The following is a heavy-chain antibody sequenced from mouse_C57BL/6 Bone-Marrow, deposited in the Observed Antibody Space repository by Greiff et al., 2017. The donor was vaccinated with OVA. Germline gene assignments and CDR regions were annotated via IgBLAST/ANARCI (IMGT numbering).Heavy chain of an antibody. D-gene: IGHD1-1*01. CDR3: ARPNGSSSHWYFDV. V-gene: IGHV5-15*01. CDR2: ISNLAYSI. J-gene: IGHJ1*03. Sequence: EVQLVESGGGLVQPGGSLKLSCAASGFTFSDYGMAWVRQAPRKGPEWVAFISNLAYSIYYADTVTGRVTISRENAKNTLYLEMSSLRSEDTAMYYCARPNGSSSHWYFDVWGTGTTVTGSS. CDR1: GFTFSDYG.